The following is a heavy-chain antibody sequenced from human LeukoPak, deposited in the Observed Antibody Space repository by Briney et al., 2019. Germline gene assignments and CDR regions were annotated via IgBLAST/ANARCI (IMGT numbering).Heavy chain of an antibody. CDR2: INHSGST. CDR3: ARGPRGYSSSWYGWGFDY. Sequence: KPSETLSLTCAVYGGSFSGYYWSWIRQPPGKGLEWIGEINHSGSTNYNPSLKSRVTISVDTSKNQFSLKLSSVTAADTAVYYCARGPRGYSSSWYGWGFDYWGQGTLVTVSS. D-gene: IGHD6-13*01. V-gene: IGHV4-34*01. J-gene: IGHJ4*02. CDR1: GGSFSGYY.